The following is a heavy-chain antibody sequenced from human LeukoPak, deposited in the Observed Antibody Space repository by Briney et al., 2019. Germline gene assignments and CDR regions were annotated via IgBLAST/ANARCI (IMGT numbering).Heavy chain of an antibody. V-gene: IGHV3-30*04. J-gene: IGHJ4*02. Sequence: GGSLRLFCAASGFTFSSYAMQWVRQAPGKGLEWVAVISYDGSNKYYADSVKGRFTISRDNSKNTLYLQMNSLRAEDTAVYYCARSTKVLYGTYERWGQGTLVTVSS. D-gene: IGHD1-26*01. CDR2: ISYDGSNK. CDR3: ARSTKVLYGTYER. CDR1: GFTFSSYA.